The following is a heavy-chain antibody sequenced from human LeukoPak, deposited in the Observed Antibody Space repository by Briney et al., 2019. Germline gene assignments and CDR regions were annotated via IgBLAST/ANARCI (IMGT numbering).Heavy chain of an antibody. CDR2: VHFSGDI. V-gene: IGHV4-39*01. J-gene: IGHJ5*02. CDR1: GGSLNFKTNS. Sequence: SETLSLTCTVSGGSLNFKTNSWAWVRQPPGRSLEWIGAVHFSGDIYYNPSVMSRVTISVDRSKNQYFLRLNSLTATDTAIYYCARLPTGYPNWFDAWGRGILVTVS. CDR3: ARLPTGYPNWFDA. D-gene: IGHD3-9*01.